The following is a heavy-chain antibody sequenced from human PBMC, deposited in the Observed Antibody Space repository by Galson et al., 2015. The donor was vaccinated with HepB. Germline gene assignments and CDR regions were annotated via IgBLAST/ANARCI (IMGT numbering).Heavy chain of an antibody. CDR1: GYTFTSYY. CDR3: ASFAKGGCSGGSCYGRLDY. V-gene: IGHV1-46*03. J-gene: IGHJ4*02. Sequence: SVKVSCKASGYTFTSYYMHWVRQAPGQGLEWMGIINPSGGSTSYAQKFQGRVTMTRDTSTSTVYMELSSLRSEDTAVYYCASFAKGGCSGGSCYGRLDYWGQGTLVTVSS. D-gene: IGHD2-15*01. CDR2: INPSGGST.